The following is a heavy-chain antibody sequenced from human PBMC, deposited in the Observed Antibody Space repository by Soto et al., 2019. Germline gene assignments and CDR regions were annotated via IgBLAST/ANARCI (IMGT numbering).Heavy chain of an antibody. D-gene: IGHD3-10*01. CDR2: IYYSGST. V-gene: IGHV4-59*12. J-gene: IGHJ4*02. CDR3: AKASFYHGSGNYFPFDS. CDR1: GGSISSYY. Sequence: SETLSLTCTVSGGSISSYYWSWIRQPPGKGLEWIGYIYYSGSTNYNPSLKSRVTISRDDSKNTLYLQMNSLTADDTAVYFCAKASFYHGSGNYFPFDSWGQGTLVTVSS.